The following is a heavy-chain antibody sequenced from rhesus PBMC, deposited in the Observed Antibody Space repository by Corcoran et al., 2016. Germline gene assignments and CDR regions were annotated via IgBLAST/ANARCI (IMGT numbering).Heavy chain of an antibody. CDR2: ISSGGTN. CDR1: GYSISSGSY. J-gene: IGHJ1*01. Sequence: QVQLQESGPGLVKPSETLSLPCDVSGYSISSGSYWGWICQPPGKGLEWTGHISSGGTNYLNPSLKSRVTLSVDTSKNQFSLKLSSVTAADTAVYYCARHSWNALTSLPQYFEFWGQGALVTVSS. CDR3: ARHSWNALTSLPQYFEF. D-gene: IGHD1-14*01. V-gene: IGHV4S14*01.